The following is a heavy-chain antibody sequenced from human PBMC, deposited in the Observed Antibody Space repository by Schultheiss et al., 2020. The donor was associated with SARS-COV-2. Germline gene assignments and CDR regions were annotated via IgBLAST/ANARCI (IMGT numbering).Heavy chain of an antibody. CDR2: IKQDGSEK. V-gene: IGHV3-7*04. D-gene: IGHD3-3*01. Sequence: GGSLRLSCAASGFTFSSYWMSWVRQAPGKGLEWVANIKQDGSEKYYVDSVKGRFTISRDNAKNSLYLQMNSLRAEDTAVYYCARLNTIFGVVGGMDVWGQGTTVTVSS. CDR1: GFTFSSYW. CDR3: ARLNTIFGVVGGMDV. J-gene: IGHJ6*02.